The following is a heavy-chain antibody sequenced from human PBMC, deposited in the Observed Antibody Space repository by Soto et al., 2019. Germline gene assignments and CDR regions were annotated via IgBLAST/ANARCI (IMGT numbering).Heavy chain of an antibody. CDR3: AGSSIFGVVSIVAYYYGMGV. CDR1: VGTFSIYV. V-gene: IGHV1-69*13. Sequence: SVNVSCKASVGTFSIYVIGGVRQATRQGLEWMGGIIPIFGTANYAQKYQGRVTITADESTSTAYMELSSLRSEDTAVYYCAGSSIFGVVSIVAYYYGMGVWGQGLTVSVSS. D-gene: IGHD3-3*01. J-gene: IGHJ6*02. CDR2: IIPIFGTA.